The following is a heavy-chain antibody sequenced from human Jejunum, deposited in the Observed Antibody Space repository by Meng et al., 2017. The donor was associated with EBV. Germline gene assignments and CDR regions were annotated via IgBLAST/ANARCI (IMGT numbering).Heavy chain of an antibody. J-gene: IGHJ4*02. D-gene: IGHD3-22*01. CDR3: VLDYDRCTREMTVDY. Sequence: QVQLVQSGAGVKNAGASVKVSCKTSGYTFSGYYIHWVRQAPGQGLEWMGWIYSNSGDTSYAQKFQGWVSMTRDTSISTAYMELSRPTSDATAVYYCVLDYDRCTREMTVDYWGQGTLVTVSS. CDR2: IYSNSGDT. CDR1: GYTFSGYY. V-gene: IGHV1-2*04.